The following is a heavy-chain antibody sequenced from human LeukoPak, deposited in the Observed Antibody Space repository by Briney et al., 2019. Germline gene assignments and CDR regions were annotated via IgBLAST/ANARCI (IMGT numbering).Heavy chain of an antibody. CDR3: ARDLSSTPNWELDY. CDR1: GYTFTGYY. J-gene: IGHJ4*02. V-gene: IGHV1-2*06. Sequence: GASVKVSCKASGYTFTGYYLHWVRQAPGQGLEWMGRINSNSGGTELAQKFQGRVTMTRDTSISTAYMEVSSLRSDDTAVYYCARDLSSTPNWELDYWGQGTLDTVSS. CDR2: INSNSGGT. D-gene: IGHD7-27*01.